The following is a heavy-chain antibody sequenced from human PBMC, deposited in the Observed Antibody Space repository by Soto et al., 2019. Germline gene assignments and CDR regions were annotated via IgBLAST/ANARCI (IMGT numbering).Heavy chain of an antibody. V-gene: IGHV3-23*01. CDR1: GFTFRRYA. J-gene: IGHJ6*02. CDR2: ISGSGGST. D-gene: IGHD3-3*01. Sequence: GGPLSPSCAASGFTFRRYAMSWVRPAPGKGLEWVSAISGSGGSTYYADSVKGRFTISRDNSKNTLYLQMNSLRAEDTAVYYCAKSATIFGVVIARLYFCFGTDVLGQGTTFSGTS. CDR3: AKSATIFGVVIARLYFCFGTDV.